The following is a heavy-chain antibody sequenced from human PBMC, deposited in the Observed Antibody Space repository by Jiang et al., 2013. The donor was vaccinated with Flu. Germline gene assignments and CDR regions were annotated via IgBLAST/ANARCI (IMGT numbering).Heavy chain of an antibody. V-gene: IGHV2-5*01. CDR1: GFSLSTSGVG. CDR2: IYWNDDK. Sequence: KPTQTLTLTCTFSGFSLSTSGVGVGWIRQPPGKALEWLALIYWNDDKRYSPSLKSRLTITKDTSKNQVVLTMTNMDPVDTATYYCAHSLGFVPYYYDSSGYGQYYFDYWGQGTLVTVSS. CDR3: AHSLGFVPYYYDSSGYGQYYFDY. D-gene: IGHD3-22*01. J-gene: IGHJ4*02.